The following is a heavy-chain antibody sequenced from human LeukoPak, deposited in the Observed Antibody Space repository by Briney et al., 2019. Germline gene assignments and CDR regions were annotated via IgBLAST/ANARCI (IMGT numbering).Heavy chain of an antibody. Sequence: SVKVSCNASGGTFSSYAISWVRQAPGQGLEWMGGIIPIFGTANYAQKFQGRVTITADESTSTAYMELSSLRSEDTAVYYCASEGGYYDSSGYYPMDYWGQGTLVTVSS. CDR3: ASEGGYYDSSGYYPMDY. CDR2: IIPIFGTA. V-gene: IGHV1-69*13. J-gene: IGHJ4*02. D-gene: IGHD3-22*01. CDR1: GGTFSSYA.